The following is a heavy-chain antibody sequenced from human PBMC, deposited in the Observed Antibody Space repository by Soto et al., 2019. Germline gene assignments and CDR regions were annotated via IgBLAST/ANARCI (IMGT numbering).Heavy chain of an antibody. CDR3: ARGIKYGDYSTWFDP. J-gene: IGHJ5*02. CDR2: MNPNSGNT. V-gene: IGHV1-8*01. Sequence: QVQLVQSGAEVKKPGASVKVSCKASGYTFTSYDINWVRQATGQGFEYLGWMNPNSGNTDYVKKFQGRVTRTRDTTMTTANIELYSLRSEDTAVYYCARGIKYGDYSTWFDPWGPGTLVTVSS. CDR1: GYTFTSYD. D-gene: IGHD4-17*01.